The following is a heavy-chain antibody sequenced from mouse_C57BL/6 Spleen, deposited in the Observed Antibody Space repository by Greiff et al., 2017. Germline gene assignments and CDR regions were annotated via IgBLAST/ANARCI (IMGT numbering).Heavy chain of an antibody. CDR1: GYSFTGYY. CDR3: ARDGSFAY. V-gene: IGHV1-42*01. J-gene: IGHJ3*01. CDR2: INPSTGGT. D-gene: IGHD2-3*01. Sequence: VQLKQSGPELVKPGASVKISCKASGYSFTGYYMNWVKQSPEKSLEWIGEINPSTGGTTYNQKFKAKATLTVDKSSSTAYMQLKSLTSEDSAVYYSARDGSFAYWGQGTLVTVSA.